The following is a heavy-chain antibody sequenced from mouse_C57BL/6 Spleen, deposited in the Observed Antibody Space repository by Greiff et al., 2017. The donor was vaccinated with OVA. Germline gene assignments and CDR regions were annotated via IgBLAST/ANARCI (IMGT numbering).Heavy chain of an antibody. V-gene: IGHV5-17*01. CDR2: ISSGSSTI. CDR1: GFTFSDYG. D-gene: IGHD2-4*01. Sequence: EVMLVESGGGLVKPGGSLKLSCAASGFTFSDYGMHWVRQAPEKGLEWVAYISSGSSTIYYADTVKGRFTISRDNAKNTLFLQMTSLRSEDTAMYYCARNPVLDDYDEDYYAMDYWGQGTSVTVSS. CDR3: ARNPVLDDYDEDYYAMDY. J-gene: IGHJ4*01.